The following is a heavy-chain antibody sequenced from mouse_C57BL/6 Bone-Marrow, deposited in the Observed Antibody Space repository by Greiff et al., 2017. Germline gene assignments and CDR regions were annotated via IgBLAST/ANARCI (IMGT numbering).Heavy chain of an antibody. J-gene: IGHJ1*03. V-gene: IGHV1-52*01. CDR1: GYTFTSYW. CDR2: IDPSDSET. Sequence: QVQLQQPGAELVRPGSSVKLSCKASGYTFTSYWMHWVKQRPIQGLEWIGNIDPSDSETHYNQKFKVKATLTVDKTSSTAYMQLSSLTSEDSAVYYCARWGYHWYFDVWGTGTTVTVSS. D-gene: IGHD2-2*01. CDR3: ARWGYHWYFDV.